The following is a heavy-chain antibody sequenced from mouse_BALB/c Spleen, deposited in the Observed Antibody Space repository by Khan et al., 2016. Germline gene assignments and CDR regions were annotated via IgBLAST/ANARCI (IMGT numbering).Heavy chain of an antibody. D-gene: IGHD1-1*01. CDR3: SRFDVGIYALDY. CDR2: ISSGCSNI. Sequence: EVQLVESGGGLVQPGGSRKLSCAASGFTFSSFGMNWVRQAPEKGLEWVAYISSGCSNIYYADTVTGRFTISRDNPENTLFLQMTSLRSEDTAMYYWSRFDVGIYALDYLGQGSSVTVSS. V-gene: IGHV5-17*02. CDR1: GFTFSSFG. J-gene: IGHJ4*01.